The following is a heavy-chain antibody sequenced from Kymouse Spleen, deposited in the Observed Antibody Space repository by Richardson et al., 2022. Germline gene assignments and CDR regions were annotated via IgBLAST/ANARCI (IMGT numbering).Heavy chain of an antibody. CDR1: GGSISSYY. J-gene: IGHJ4*02. Sequence: QVQLQESGPGLVKPSETLSLTCTVSGGSISSYYWSWIRQPPGKGLEWIGYIYYSGSTNYNPSLKSRVTISVDTSKNQFSLKLSSVTAADTAVYYCARNYGSGSFFDYWGQGTLVTVSS. D-gene: IGHD3-10*01. CDR3: ARNYGSGSFFDY. V-gene: IGHV4-59*01. CDR2: IYYSGST.